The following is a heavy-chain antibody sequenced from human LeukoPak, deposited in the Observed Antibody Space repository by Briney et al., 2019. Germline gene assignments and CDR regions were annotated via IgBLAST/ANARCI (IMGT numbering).Heavy chain of an antibody. Sequence: PGGSLRLSCVGSGFTFNYWMTWVRRAPGKGLEWVANIKNDGSATYYVDSLKGRFTISRDNAKNSLYLQMNSLRVEDTALYYCARFGYDSGLDYWGQGTLVTVSS. J-gene: IGHJ4*02. D-gene: IGHD6-19*01. CDR3: ARFGYDSGLDY. CDR2: IKNDGSAT. V-gene: IGHV3-7*04. CDR1: GFTFNYW.